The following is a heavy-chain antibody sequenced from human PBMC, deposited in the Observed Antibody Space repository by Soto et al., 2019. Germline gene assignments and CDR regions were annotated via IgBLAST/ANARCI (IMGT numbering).Heavy chain of an antibody. V-gene: IGHV4-30-4*01. CDR2: IYYSGNT. CDR3: AREGGESSDGLYYFDS. D-gene: IGHD3-16*01. J-gene: IGHJ4*01. CDR1: GGSTISDNY. Sequence: PAETLSLTCTVSGGSTISDNYWSLIRHPPGKGLEWIGHIYYSGNTDYNPSLKSRLAISIDTSKNQFSLKLSSVTAADTAVYFCAREGGESSDGLYYFDSWGQGSLVTVSS.